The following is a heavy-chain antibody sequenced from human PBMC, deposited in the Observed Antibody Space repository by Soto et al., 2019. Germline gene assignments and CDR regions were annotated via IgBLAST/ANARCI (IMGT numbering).Heavy chain of an antibody. D-gene: IGHD6-19*01. CDR2: ISYDGSNK. Sequence: QVQLVESGGGVVQPGRSLRLSCAASGFTFSSYGMHWVRQAPGKGLEWVAVISYDGSNKYYADSVKGRFTISRDNSKNTLYLQMNSLRAEDTAGYYCAKAYSSGWLSNWFDPWGQGTLVTVSS. CDR1: GFTFSSYG. CDR3: AKAYSSGWLSNWFDP. J-gene: IGHJ5*02. V-gene: IGHV3-30*18.